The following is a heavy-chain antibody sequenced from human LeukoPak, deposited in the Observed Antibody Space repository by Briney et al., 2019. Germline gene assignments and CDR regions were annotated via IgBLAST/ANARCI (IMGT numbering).Heavy chain of an antibody. CDR1: GGSISSGSYY. V-gene: IGHV4-61*02. D-gene: IGHD3-10*01. CDR3: ARESLISPFFRDY. Sequence: SETLSLTCTVSGGSISSGSYYWSWIRQPAGKGLEWIGRIYTSGSTSYNPSLKSRVTISVDTSKNQFSLKLSSVTAADTAVYYCARESLISPFFRDYWGQGTLVTVSS. J-gene: IGHJ4*02. CDR2: IYTSGST.